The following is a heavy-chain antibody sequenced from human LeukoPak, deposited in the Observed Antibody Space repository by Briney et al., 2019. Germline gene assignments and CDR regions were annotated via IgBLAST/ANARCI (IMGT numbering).Heavy chain of an antibody. CDR2: INPNSGGT. J-gene: IGHJ5*02. CDR3: ARKDRLPQNNWFDP. CDR1: GYTFTGYY. V-gene: IGHV1-2*06. Sequence: GASVKVSCKASGYTFTGYYMHWVRQAPGQGLEWMGRINPNSGGTNYAQKFQGRVTMTRDTSISTAYMELSRLRSDDTAVYYCARKDRLPQNNWFDPWGQGTLVTVSS. D-gene: IGHD4-11*01.